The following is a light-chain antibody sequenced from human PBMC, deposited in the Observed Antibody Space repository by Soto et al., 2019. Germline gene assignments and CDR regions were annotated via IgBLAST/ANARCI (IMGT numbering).Light chain of an antibody. V-gene: IGKV1-5*03. J-gene: IGKJ4*01. Sequence: DIQMTQSPSTLSASVGDRVTIACRASRSISGWLAWYQQKPGKAPKLLIYKASSLESGVPSRFSGSGSGTELTLTISSMQPDDFATYYCQQYNSYPLTCGGGTKVEIK. CDR2: KAS. CDR1: RSISGW. CDR3: QQYNSYPLT.